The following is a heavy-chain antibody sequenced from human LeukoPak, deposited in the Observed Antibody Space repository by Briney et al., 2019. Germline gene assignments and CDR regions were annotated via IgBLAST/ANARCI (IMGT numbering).Heavy chain of an antibody. CDR1: GFTFSSYA. CDR2: ISGSGGST. CDR3: AKEPLPYCSSTSCYKGVGYYFDY. Sequence: GSLRLSCAASGFTFSSYAMSWVRQAPGKGLEWVSAISGSGGSTYYADSVKGRFTISRDNSKNTLYLQMNSLRAEDTAVYYCAKEPLPYCSSTSCYKGVGYYFDYWGQGTLVTVSS. V-gene: IGHV3-23*01. J-gene: IGHJ4*02. D-gene: IGHD2-2*02.